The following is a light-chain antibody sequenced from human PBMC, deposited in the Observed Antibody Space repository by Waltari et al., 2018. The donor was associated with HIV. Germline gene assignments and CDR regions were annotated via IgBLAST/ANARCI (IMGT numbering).Light chain of an antibody. V-gene: IGLV1-40*01. J-gene: IGLJ3*02. CDR2: GNT. Sequence: QSVLTQPPSLSGAPGQTVTISCTGTSSNIGADYHVHWYQQLPGTAPKLLIDGNTIRPSGVPDRFSGSKSGTSASLAITGLQADDEADYYCQSYDSSLSVWVFGGGTKLTVL. CDR3: QSYDSSLSVWV. CDR1: SSNIGADYH.